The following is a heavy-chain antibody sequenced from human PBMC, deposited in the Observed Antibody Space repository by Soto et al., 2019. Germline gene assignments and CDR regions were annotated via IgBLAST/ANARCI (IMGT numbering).Heavy chain of an antibody. CDR3: ARDFVAEAVGDYYYYCLDV. CDR1: GGSVSSGSYS. D-gene: IGHD6-19*01. CDR2: ISYSGST. J-gene: IGHJ6*02. Sequence: KTSETLSLTCTVSGGSVSSGSYSWTWIRQLPGKGLEWIVSISYSGSTYYNTALKSRVTISKYTSKNPFSLKPSFMIAADMAVYYSARDFVAEAVGDYYYYCLDVWGQGTTVTVSS. V-gene: IGHV4-61*01.